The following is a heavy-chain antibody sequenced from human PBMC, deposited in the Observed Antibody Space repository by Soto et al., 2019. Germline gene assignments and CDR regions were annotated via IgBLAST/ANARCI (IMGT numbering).Heavy chain of an antibody. J-gene: IGHJ4*02. Sequence: QVQLVQSGAEVKKPGASVKVSCKASGYTFTSYAMHWVRQAPGQRLEWMGWINAGNGNTKYSQKFQGRVTITRDTXASKAYMELSSLISEETAVYYCARGPGGPDGPGDYWGQGTLVTVSS. CDR1: GYTFTSYA. V-gene: IGHV1-3*01. CDR2: INAGNGNT. CDR3: ARGPGGPDGPGDY. D-gene: IGHD2-15*01.